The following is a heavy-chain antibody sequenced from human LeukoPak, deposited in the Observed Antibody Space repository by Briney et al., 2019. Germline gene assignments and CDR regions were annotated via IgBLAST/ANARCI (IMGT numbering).Heavy chain of an antibody. Sequence: ASVKVSCKASGYTFTSYGISWVRQATGQGLEWMGWMNPNSGNTGYAQKFQGRVTITRNTSISTAYMELSSLRSEDTAVYYCARVQRGDIVVVPAAFDPWGQGTLVTVSS. V-gene: IGHV1-8*03. D-gene: IGHD2-2*01. CDR1: GYTFTSYG. CDR3: ARVQRGDIVVVPAAFDP. J-gene: IGHJ5*02. CDR2: MNPNSGNT.